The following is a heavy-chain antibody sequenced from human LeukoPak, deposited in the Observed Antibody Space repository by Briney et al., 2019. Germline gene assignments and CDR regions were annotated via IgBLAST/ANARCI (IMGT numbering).Heavy chain of an antibody. J-gene: IGHJ4*02. CDR3: ARPDSSGYFSDFDY. CDR2: INPNSGGT. Sequence: ASVKVSCKASGYTFTGYYTHWVRQAPGQGLEWMGWINPNSGGTNYAQKFQGRVTMTRDTSISTAYMELSRLRSDDTAVYYCARPDSSGYFSDFDYWGQGTLVTVSS. V-gene: IGHV1-2*02. CDR1: GYTFTGYY. D-gene: IGHD3-22*01.